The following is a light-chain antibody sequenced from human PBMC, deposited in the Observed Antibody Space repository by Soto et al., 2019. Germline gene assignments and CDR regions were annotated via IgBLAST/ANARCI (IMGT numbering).Light chain of an antibody. CDR1: QSVSDY. V-gene: IGKV3-11*01. CDR2: DVS. J-gene: IGKJ1*01. Sequence: EIVLTQSPATLSLSPGERATLSCRASQSVSDYLAWYQQKPGQAPRLLMYDVSTRATDIPARFSGSGSGTDFTLTISSLEPEDFAVYYCQQRGDWPPWTFGQGTKVEIK. CDR3: QQRGDWPPWT.